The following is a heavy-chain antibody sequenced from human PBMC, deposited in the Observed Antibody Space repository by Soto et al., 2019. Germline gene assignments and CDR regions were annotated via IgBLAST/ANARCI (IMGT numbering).Heavy chain of an antibody. D-gene: IGHD2-2*01. CDR2: IYYSGST. J-gene: IGHJ6*03. Sequence: ETLSLTCTVSGGSISSYYWSWIRQPPGKGLEWIGYIYYSGSTNYNPSLKSRVTISVDTSKNQFSLKLSSVTAADTAVYYCARNTSRKRFYYYYMDVWGKGTTVTVSS. V-gene: IGHV4-59*01. CDR3: ARNTSRKRFYYYYMDV. CDR1: GGSISSYY.